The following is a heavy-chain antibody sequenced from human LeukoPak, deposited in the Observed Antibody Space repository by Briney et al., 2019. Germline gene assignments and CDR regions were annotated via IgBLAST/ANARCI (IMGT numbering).Heavy chain of an antibody. CDR1: GGSISSYY. J-gene: IGHJ4*02. CDR2: IDTSGNT. V-gene: IGHV4-4*07. CDR3: ARRGISSSWPFDY. D-gene: IGHD6-13*01. Sequence: PSETLSLTCTVSGGSISSYYWSWIRQPAGKGLEWIGRIDTSGNTNYKPSLKSRVTISVDTSKNQFSLKLSSVTAVDTAVYYCARRGISSSWPFDYWGQGTLVTVSS.